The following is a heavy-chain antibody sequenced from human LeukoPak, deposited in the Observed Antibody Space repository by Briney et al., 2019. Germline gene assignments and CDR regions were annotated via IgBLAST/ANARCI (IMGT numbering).Heavy chain of an antibody. CDR1: GFTFSSYA. CDR3: ARARRYYDILTGYSPGYYFDY. D-gene: IGHD3-9*01. J-gene: IGHJ4*02. CDR2: ISGSGGST. Sequence: GGSLRLSCAASGFTFSSYAMSWVRQAPGKGLEWVSAISGSGGSTYYADSVKGRFTISRDNSKNTLYLQMNSLRAEDTAVYYCARARRYYDILTGYSPGYYFDYWGQGTLVTVSS. V-gene: IGHV3-23*01.